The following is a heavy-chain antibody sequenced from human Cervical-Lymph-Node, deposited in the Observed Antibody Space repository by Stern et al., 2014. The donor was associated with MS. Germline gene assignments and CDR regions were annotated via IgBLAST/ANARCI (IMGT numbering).Heavy chain of an antibody. CDR3: ARGNYDVLTDNGGHGFDI. V-gene: IGHV4-61*02. Sequence: QVQLQESGPGLVKPSQTLSLTCTVSGGSISSGNYYWSWIRQPAGEGLEWIGRIYSSGSTQYNPPLKSRVPISADTSTKQLSLRLSSVTAADTAVYYCARGNYDVLTDNGGHGFDIWGQGTMVTVSS. CDR1: GGSISSGNYY. CDR2: IYSSGST. D-gene: IGHD3-9*01. J-gene: IGHJ3*02.